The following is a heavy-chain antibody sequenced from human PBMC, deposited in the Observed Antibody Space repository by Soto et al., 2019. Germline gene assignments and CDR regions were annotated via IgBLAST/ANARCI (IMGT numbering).Heavy chain of an antibody. Sequence: QVQLVQSGAEVKQPGASVKVSCKTSGYIFTYYDITWVRQATGQGLEWMGWMNPDSANTGYAQNFQGRVTMTRDTSINTAYMELNSLTSEDTAVYYCASALRGQLLSDFWGQGTQVTVSS. J-gene: IGHJ4*02. CDR2: MNPDSANT. CDR1: GYIFTYYD. V-gene: IGHV1-8*01. D-gene: IGHD4-17*01. CDR3: ASALRGQLLSDF.